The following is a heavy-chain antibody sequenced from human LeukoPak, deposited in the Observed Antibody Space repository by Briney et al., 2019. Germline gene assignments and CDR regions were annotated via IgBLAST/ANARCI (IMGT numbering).Heavy chain of an antibody. Sequence: PSETLSLTCTVSGGSISSYYWSWLRQPPGKGLEWIGYIYYSGSTNYNPSLKSRVTISVDTSKNQLSLKLSSVTAADTAVYYCARSEFYCSSTSCPFQHWGQGTLVTVSS. CDR2: IYYSGST. CDR1: GGSISSYY. D-gene: IGHD2-2*01. J-gene: IGHJ1*01. CDR3: ARSEFYCSSTSCPFQH. V-gene: IGHV4-59*08.